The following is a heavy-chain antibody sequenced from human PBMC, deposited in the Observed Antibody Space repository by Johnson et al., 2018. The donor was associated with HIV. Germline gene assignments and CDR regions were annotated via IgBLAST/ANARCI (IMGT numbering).Heavy chain of an antibody. D-gene: IGHD6-13*01. CDR3: ARDSPQLVGDAFDI. CDR1: GFTFSSYA. J-gene: IGHJ3*02. Sequence: QVQLVESGGGVVQPGRSLRLSCAASGFTFSSYAMHWVRQAPGKGLEWVAVISYDGSNKYYADSVKGRFTISRDNSKNPLYLQMNSLRAEDTAVYYCARDSPQLVGDAFDIWGQGTMVTVSS. CDR2: ISYDGSNK. V-gene: IGHV3-30-3*01.